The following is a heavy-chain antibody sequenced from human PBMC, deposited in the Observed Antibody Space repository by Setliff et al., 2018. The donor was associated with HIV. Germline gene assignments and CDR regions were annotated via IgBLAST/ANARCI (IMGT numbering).Heavy chain of an antibody. CDR1: GGSISNSVYF. CDR3: ARSSSSSPSFFDY. CDR2: IYYSGST. J-gene: IGHJ4*02. D-gene: IGHD6-6*01. Sequence: SETLSLTCTVSGGSISNSVYFWTWIRQHPGKGLEWIGYIYYSGSTYQNPSLKSRVTISVDTSKNQFSLKLNSVTAADTAVYYCARSSSSSPSFFDYWGQGSLVTVSS. V-gene: IGHV4-31*03.